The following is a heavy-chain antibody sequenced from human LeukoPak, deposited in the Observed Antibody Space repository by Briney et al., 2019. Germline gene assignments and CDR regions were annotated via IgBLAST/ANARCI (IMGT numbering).Heavy chain of an antibody. CDR1: GFTFSSYW. D-gene: IGHD3-22*01. CDR2: MNSDGSST. CDR3: ARGHHYDSSGHPEYFQH. V-gene: IGHV3-74*01. J-gene: IGHJ1*01. Sequence: GGSLRLSCAASGFTFSSYWMHWVRQTPGKGLVWVSRMNSDGSSTTYADSVEGRFTIFRDNAKNTLYLQMTSLRAEDTAVYYCARGHHYDSSGHPEYFQHWGQGTLVTVSS.